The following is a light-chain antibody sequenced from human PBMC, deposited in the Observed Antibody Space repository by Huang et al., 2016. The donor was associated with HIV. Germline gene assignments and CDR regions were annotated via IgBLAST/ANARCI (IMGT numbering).Light chain of an antibody. Sequence: EIVLTQSPATLSLSPGERATLSCRASQSVSSYLAWYQQKPGQAPWLLIYDASNMSTGIPSRFSGSGSGTDFTLTISRLEPEDFAVYYCQQRSNWFLTFGGGTKVEIK. CDR2: DAS. CDR1: QSVSSY. V-gene: IGKV3-11*01. J-gene: IGKJ4*01. CDR3: QQRSNWFLT.